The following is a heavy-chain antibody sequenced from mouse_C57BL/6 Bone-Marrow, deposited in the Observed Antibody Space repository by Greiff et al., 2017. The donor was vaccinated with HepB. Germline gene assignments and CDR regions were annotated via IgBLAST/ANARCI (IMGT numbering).Heavy chain of an antibody. CDR3: ARGRGYRYSNYTWFAY. Sequence: VQLQQSGPELVKPGASVKISCKASGYTFTDYYMNWVKQSHGKSLEWIGDINPNNGGTSYNQKFKGKATLTVDKSSSTAYMELRSLTSEDSAVYYCARGRGYRYSNYTWFAYWGQGTLVTVSA. D-gene: IGHD2-5*01. CDR2: INPNNGGT. V-gene: IGHV1-26*01. J-gene: IGHJ3*01. CDR1: GYTFTDYY.